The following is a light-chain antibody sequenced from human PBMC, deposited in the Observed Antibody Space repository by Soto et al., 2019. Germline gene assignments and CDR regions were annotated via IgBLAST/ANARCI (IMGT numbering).Light chain of an antibody. V-gene: IGKV1-27*01. J-gene: IGKJ4*01. CDR2: ATS. CDR1: QGIAPY. CDR3: QKYNSAPLT. Sequence: DVPMTQSPSSLSEFVGDRVTITCRASQGIAPYLAWFQQKPGKVPKLLIYATSTLQSGVPSRFSGSGSGTDFTLTINSLQPEDVGTYYCQKYNSAPLTFGGGTKVEIK.